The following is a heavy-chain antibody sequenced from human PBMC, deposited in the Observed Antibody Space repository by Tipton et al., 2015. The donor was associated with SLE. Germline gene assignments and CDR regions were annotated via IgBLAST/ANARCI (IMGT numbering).Heavy chain of an antibody. J-gene: IGHJ2*01. Sequence: TLSLTCAVYGGSFSGYYWSWIRQPPGKGLAWIGEINHSGSTNYNPSLKSRVTISVDTSKNQFSLKLSSVTAADTAVYYCARGYCSGGSCSYWYFDLWGRGTLVTVSS. CDR3: ARGYCSGGSCSYWYFDL. D-gene: IGHD2-15*01. CDR1: GGSFSGYY. CDR2: INHSGST. V-gene: IGHV4-34*01.